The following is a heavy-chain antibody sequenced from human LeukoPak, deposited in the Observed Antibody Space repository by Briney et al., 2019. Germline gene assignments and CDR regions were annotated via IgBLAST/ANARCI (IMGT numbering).Heavy chain of an antibody. CDR2: IYYSAST. D-gene: IGHD6-13*01. J-gene: IGHJ4*02. Sequence: PSETLSLTCSVSGGSVSSGRCYWIWMRQPPGKGLEWVGYIYYSASTNYNLSINSRVSISVDTSKNQFSLTMTSVTAGDTAVYYCAREEDSNSGLDFDSWGQGTLVTVSS. V-gene: IGHV4-61*01. CDR1: GGSVSSGRCY. CDR3: AREEDSNSGLDFDS.